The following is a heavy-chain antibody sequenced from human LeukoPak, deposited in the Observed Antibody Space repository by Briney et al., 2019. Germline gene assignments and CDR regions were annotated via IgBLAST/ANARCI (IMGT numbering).Heavy chain of an antibody. CDR1: GGTFSSYA. CDR3: ARGLVKGYCSGGSCSLAKYNWFDP. V-gene: IGHV1-69*13. J-gene: IGHJ5*02. D-gene: IGHD2-15*01. CDR2: IIPIFGTA. Sequence: SVQVSCKASGGTFSSYAISWVRQAPGQGLEWMGGIIPIFGTANYAQKFQGRVTITADESTSIAYMELSSLRSEDTAVYYCARGLVKGYCSGGSCSLAKYNWFDPWGQGTLVTVSS.